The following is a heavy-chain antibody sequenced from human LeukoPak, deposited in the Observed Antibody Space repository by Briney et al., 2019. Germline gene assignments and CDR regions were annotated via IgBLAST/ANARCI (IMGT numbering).Heavy chain of an antibody. V-gene: IGHV3-21*01. CDR3: ATGIMGGGYNSIDY. J-gene: IGHJ4*02. CDR1: GFTFSSYS. D-gene: IGHD5-24*01. Sequence: GGSLRLSCAASGFTFSSYSMNWVRQAPGKGLEWVSSISSSSSYIYYADSVKGRFTISRDNAKNSLYLQMNSLRAEDTAVYYCATGIMGGGYNSIDYWGQGTLVTVSS. CDR2: ISSSSSYI.